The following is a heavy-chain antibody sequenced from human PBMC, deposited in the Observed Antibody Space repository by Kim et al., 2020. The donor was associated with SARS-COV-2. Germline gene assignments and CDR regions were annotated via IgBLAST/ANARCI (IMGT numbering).Heavy chain of an antibody. Sequence: SIKSRVTISVDTSKNQFSLKLSSVTAADTAVYYCARGRGSLMVRGVLFDYWGQGTLVTVSS. V-gene: IGHV4-34*13. J-gene: IGHJ4*02. D-gene: IGHD3-10*01. CDR3: ARGRGSLMVRGVLFDY.